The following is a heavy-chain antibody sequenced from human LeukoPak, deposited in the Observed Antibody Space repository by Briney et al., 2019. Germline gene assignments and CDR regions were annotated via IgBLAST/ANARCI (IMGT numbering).Heavy chain of an antibody. CDR3: ARDGGNYDSSGYYPTGLDY. D-gene: IGHD3-22*01. Sequence: GASVKVSCKASGYTFTSYYMHWVRQAPGQGLEWMGIINPSGGSTSYAQKFQGRVTMTRDTSTSTVYMELSSLRSEDTAVYYCARDGGNYDSSGYYPTGLDYWGQGTLVTVSS. CDR2: INPSGGST. CDR1: GYTFTSYY. V-gene: IGHV1-46*01. J-gene: IGHJ4*02.